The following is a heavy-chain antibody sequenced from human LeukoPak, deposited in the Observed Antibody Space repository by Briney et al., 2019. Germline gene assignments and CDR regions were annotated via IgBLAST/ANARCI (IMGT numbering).Heavy chain of an antibody. CDR1: GSTFTNYI. J-gene: IGHJ5*02. Sequence: ASVKVCCKASGSTFTNYIIHWVRQAPGQGFEWVGGIDPNGGRTFHAQKFQDRVTLTRDLSPTTVYMELSSLREEDTAVYYCMRALTISGIGPPPAWGQGTLLTVSS. D-gene: IGHD3-3*01. CDR2: IDPNGGRT. CDR3: MRALTISGIGPPPA. V-gene: IGHV1-46*01.